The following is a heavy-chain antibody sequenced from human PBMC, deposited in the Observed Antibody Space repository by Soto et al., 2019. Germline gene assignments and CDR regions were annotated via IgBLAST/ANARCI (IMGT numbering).Heavy chain of an antibody. CDR2: IYYSGNT. CDR3: ARHSYSSGWWVDY. Sequence: SETLSLTCTVSGGSISTSRYYWVWIRQPPGKGLEWIGSIYYSGNTYNNPSLKSRVTISVDRSKNQFSLRLSSVTAADTAVYYCARHSYSSGWWVDYWGQGTLVTVSS. D-gene: IGHD6-19*01. V-gene: IGHV4-39*01. CDR1: GGSISTSRYY. J-gene: IGHJ4*02.